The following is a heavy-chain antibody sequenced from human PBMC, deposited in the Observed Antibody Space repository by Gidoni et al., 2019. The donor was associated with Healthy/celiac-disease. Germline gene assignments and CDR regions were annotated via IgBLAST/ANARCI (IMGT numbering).Heavy chain of an antibody. CDR1: GFTFSSYA. V-gene: IGHV3-23*01. J-gene: IGHJ5*02. Sequence: EVQLLESGGGLVQPGGSLRLSCAASGFTFSSYAMSWFRQAPGKGLECVSAISVSGGSTYYADSVKGRFTISRDNSKNTLYLEMNSLRAEDTAVYYCAKGTATWWFDPWGQGTLVTVSS. D-gene: IGHD5-18*01. CDR3: AKGTATWWFDP. CDR2: ISVSGGST.